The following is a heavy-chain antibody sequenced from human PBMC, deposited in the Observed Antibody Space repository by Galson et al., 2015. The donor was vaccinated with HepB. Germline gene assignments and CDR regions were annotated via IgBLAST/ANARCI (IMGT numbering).Heavy chain of an antibody. CDR2: INQDGSSK. CDR1: GFTFSSYW. J-gene: IGHJ6*02. V-gene: IGHV3-7*03. CDR3: ARRISLVRGIMTKPDYYYGMDV. Sequence: SLRLSCAASGFTFSSYWMNWVRQAPGKGLEWVAHINQDGSSKYYVDSVKGRFTISRDNAKDSVYPQLDSLRAEDTAVYYCARRISLVRGIMTKPDYYYGMDVGGQGTPVTVAS. D-gene: IGHD3-10*01.